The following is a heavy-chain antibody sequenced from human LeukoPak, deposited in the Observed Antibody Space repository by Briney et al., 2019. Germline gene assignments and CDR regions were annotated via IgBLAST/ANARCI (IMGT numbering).Heavy chain of an antibody. Sequence: PGRSLRLSCAASGFTFSSYAMHWVRQAPGKGLGWVAVISYDGSNKYYADSVKGRFTVSRDNSKNTLYLQMNSLRAEDTAVYYCASGSSWYIFDYWGQGTLVTVSS. CDR2: ISYDGSNK. CDR1: GFTFSSYA. CDR3: ASGSSWYIFDY. V-gene: IGHV3-30*04. J-gene: IGHJ4*02. D-gene: IGHD6-13*01.